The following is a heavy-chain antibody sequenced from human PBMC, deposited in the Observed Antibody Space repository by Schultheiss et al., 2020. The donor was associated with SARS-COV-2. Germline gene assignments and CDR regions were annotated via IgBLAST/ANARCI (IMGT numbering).Heavy chain of an antibody. CDR3: AKGGAARQPPPV. V-gene: IGHV3-30*02. J-gene: IGHJ4*02. Sequence: GGSLRLSCAASGFTFSSYGMHWVRQAPGKGLEWVAVIWYDGSNKYYADSVKGRFIISRHNSKNTLYLQMNSLRAEDTAVYYCAKGGAARQPPPVWGQGTLVTVSS. CDR1: GFTFSSYG. D-gene: IGHD6-6*01. CDR2: IWYDGSNK.